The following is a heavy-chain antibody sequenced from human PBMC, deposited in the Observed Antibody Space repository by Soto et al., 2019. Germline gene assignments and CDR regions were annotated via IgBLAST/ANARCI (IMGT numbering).Heavy chain of an antibody. Sequence: QVQLVESGGGVVQPGRSLRLSCAASGFTFSTYSMHWVRQAPGKGPEWVSLIWHDGSNKYYADSVKGRFTISRDNSKHTLYLQMHSLRAEDTAVYYCARDRVVINPSYYFDYWGQGTLVTVSS. CDR1: GFTFSTYS. D-gene: IGHD3-3*01. J-gene: IGHJ4*02. V-gene: IGHV3-33*01. CDR3: ARDRVVINPSYYFDY. CDR2: IWHDGSNK.